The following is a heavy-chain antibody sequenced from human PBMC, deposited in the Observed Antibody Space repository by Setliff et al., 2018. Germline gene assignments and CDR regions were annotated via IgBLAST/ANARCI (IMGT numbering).Heavy chain of an antibody. CDR2: IVVGSGNT. CDR3: AREQWLDPPGYYYMDV. CDR1: GFTFSSST. Sequence: SVKVSCKASGFTFSSSTVQWVRQARGQCLEWIGWIVVGSGNTNYAQKFQERVTISVDTSKNQFSLKLNSVTAADMAVYYCAREQWLDPPGYYYMDVWAKGTTVTVSS. D-gene: IGHD6-19*01. V-gene: IGHV1-58*01. J-gene: IGHJ6*03.